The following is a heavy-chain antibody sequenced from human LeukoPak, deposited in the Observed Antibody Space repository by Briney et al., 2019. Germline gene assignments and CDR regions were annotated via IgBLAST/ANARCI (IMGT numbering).Heavy chain of an antibody. CDR3: ARALYYYGSGSYDY. Sequence: SETLSLTCTVSGGSISSYYWSWIRQPAGKGLEWIGRIYTSGSTNYNPSLKSRVTMSVDTSKNQFSLKLSSVTAADTAVYYCARALYYYGSGSYDYWGQGTLVTVSS. CDR1: GGSISSYY. J-gene: IGHJ4*02. CDR2: IYTSGST. V-gene: IGHV4-4*07. D-gene: IGHD3-10*01.